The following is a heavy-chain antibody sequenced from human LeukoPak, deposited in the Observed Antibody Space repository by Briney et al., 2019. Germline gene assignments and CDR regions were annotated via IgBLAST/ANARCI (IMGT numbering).Heavy chain of an antibody. CDR3: ARIYYDSGAYYRRAFDI. CDR1: GGSISTYY. Sequence: PSETLSLTCTVSGGSISTYYWSWIRQPPGKGLEWIAYIYNSVSTNSNPSLKSRVTISVDTSKNQFSLRLSSVTAADTAVYYCARIYYDSGAYYRRAFDIWGQGTMVSVSS. CDR2: IYNSVST. D-gene: IGHD3-22*01. J-gene: IGHJ3*02. V-gene: IGHV4-59*01.